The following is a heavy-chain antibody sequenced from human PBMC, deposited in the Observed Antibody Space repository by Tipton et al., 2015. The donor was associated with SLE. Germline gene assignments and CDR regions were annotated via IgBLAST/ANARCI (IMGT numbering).Heavy chain of an antibody. CDR3: ASRIVGAPSPWGDAFDI. CDR2: ISSSSSYI. D-gene: IGHD1-26*01. Sequence: SLRLSCAASGFTFSSYSMNWVRQAPGKGLEWVSSISSSSSYIYYADSVKGRFTISRDNAKNSLYLQMNSLRAEDTAVYYCASRIVGAPSPWGDAFDIWGQGTMVTVSS. CDR1: GFTFSSYS. J-gene: IGHJ3*02. V-gene: IGHV3-21*01.